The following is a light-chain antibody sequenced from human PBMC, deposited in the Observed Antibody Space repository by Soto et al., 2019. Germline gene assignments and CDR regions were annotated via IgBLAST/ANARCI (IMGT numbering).Light chain of an antibody. V-gene: IGKV3-15*01. J-gene: IGKJ5*01. CDR3: QQYNNWPPIT. Sequence: EIVMTQSPATLSVSPGERATLSCRASQRVRDNIAWYQEKPGQAPRVLIYSGSTRATGVPARFSGSGSGTEFTLTISSLQSDDFAVYYWQQYNNWPPITFGQGTRLEIK. CDR2: SGS. CDR1: QRVRDN.